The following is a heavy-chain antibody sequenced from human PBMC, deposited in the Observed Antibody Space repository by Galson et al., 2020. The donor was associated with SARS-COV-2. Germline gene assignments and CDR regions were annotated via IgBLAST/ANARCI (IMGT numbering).Heavy chain of an antibody. V-gene: IGHV3-7*01. Sequence: GGSLRLSCVASGFTFSHYWMSWVRQAPGKGLEWVGNINQDGSEKNYVDSVKGRFSISRDNAKTSLYLEMNSLRAEDTAVYYCARGRGAWIQLWLEGYFDYWGQGTLVTVSS. J-gene: IGHJ4*02. CDR2: INQDGSEK. CDR3: ARGRGAWIQLWLEGYFDY. D-gene: IGHD5-18*01. CDR1: GFTFSHYW.